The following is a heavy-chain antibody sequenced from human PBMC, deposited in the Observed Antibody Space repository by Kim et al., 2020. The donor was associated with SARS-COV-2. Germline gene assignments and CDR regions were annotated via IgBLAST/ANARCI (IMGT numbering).Heavy chain of an antibody. CDR1: GGSISSSSYY. V-gene: IGHV4-39*01. Sequence: SETLSLTCTVSGGSISSSSYYWGWIRQPPGKGLEWIGSIYYSGSTYYNPSLKSRVTISVDTSKNQFSLKLSSVTAADTAVYYCARRGDTAIFYWGQGPWSPSPQ. J-gene: IGHJ4*02. CDR3: ARRGDTAIFY. D-gene: IGHD5-18*01. CDR2: IYYSGST.